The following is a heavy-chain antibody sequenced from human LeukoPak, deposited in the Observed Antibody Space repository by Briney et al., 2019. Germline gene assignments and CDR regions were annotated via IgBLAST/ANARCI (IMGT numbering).Heavy chain of an antibody. Sequence: GGSLRLSCAASGFTFSDYYMSWIRQAPGKGLEWVSYISSSGSTIYYADSVKGRFTVSRDNAKNSLYLQMNSLRAEDTAMYYCARAIFFKEGTYYDFWSGQLNWFDPWGQGTLVTVSS. D-gene: IGHD3-3*01. CDR1: GFTFSDYY. CDR2: ISSSGSTI. CDR3: ARAIFFKEGTYYDFWSGQLNWFDP. V-gene: IGHV3-11*01. J-gene: IGHJ5*02.